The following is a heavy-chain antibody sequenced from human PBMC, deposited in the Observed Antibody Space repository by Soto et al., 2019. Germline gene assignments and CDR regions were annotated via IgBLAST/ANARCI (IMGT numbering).Heavy chain of an antibody. J-gene: IGHJ5*02. CDR1: GGSFSGYY. V-gene: IGHV4-34*01. CDR3: ARDGGTTTETIFDP. Sequence: PSETLSLTCAVYGGSFSGYYWSWIRQSPGKGLEWIGEIHETGSTNYNPSLKSRVTISLDTAKNRFSLNMNSVTAADTATYYCARDGGTTTETIFDPWGQGTLVTVSS. D-gene: IGHD4-17*01. CDR2: IHETGST.